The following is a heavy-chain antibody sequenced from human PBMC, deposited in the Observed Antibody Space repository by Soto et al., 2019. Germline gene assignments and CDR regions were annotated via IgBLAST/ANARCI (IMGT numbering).Heavy chain of an antibody. Sequence: SVKVSCKASGGTFSNYAINWVRQAPGQGLEWMGGIIPIFGTGNYAQKFQGRVTITADESTSTAYLDLSGLRPEDTAVYYCARPVDIATISRSYLFHWGQGTLVTVS. J-gene: IGHJ4*02. D-gene: IGHD5-12*01. CDR2: IIPIFGTG. CDR1: GGTFSNYA. CDR3: ARPVDIATISRSYLFH. V-gene: IGHV1-69*13.